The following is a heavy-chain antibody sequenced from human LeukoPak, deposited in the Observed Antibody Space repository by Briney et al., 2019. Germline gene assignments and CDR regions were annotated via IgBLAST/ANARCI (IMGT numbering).Heavy chain of an antibody. CDR1: GFTFSDYY. Sequence: VGSLRLSCAASGFTFSDYYMSWIRQAPGKGLERVSYISSSSSYTNYADSVKGRFTISRDNAKNSLYLQMNSLRAEDTAVYYCAREGYTGNFDYWGQGTLVTVSS. CDR2: ISSSSSYT. CDR3: AREGYTGNFDY. V-gene: IGHV3-11*05. J-gene: IGHJ4*02. D-gene: IGHD2-2*02.